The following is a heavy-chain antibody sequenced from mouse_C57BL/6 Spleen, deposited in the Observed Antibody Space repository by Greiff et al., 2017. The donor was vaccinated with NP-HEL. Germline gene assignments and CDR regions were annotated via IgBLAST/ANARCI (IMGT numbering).Heavy chain of an antibody. J-gene: IGHJ1*03. CDR3: ARHEEGSITTVGYFDV. CDR2: FYPGSGSI. CDR1: GYTFTEYT. D-gene: IGHD1-1*01. Sequence: VQLQQSGAELVKPGASVKLSCKASGYTFTEYTIHWVKQRSGQGLEWIGWFYPGSGSIKYNEKFKDKATLTAEHSSSTVYIELSRLTSGDSAVYFCARHEEGSITTVGYFDVWGTGTTVTVSS. V-gene: IGHV1-62-2*01.